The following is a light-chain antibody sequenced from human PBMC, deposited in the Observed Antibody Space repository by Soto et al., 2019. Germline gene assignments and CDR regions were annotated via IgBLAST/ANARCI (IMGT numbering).Light chain of an antibody. CDR2: AAS. V-gene: IGKV1D-16*01. Sequence: DIQMTQSPSSLSASVGDRVSITCRASQGIGSWVAWYQQKPGKGPKSLIFAASSLESGVSSRFSASGSGTDFTLTIDSLHPEDSAIYYCQQYPTYPLSFGGGTKVELK. CDR1: QGIGSW. CDR3: QQYPTYPLS. J-gene: IGKJ4*01.